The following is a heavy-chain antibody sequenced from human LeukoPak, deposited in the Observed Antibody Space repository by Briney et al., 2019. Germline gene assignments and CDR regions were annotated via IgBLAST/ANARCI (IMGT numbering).Heavy chain of an antibody. J-gene: IGHJ3*02. CDR1: GGSISSYY. Sequence: SETLSLTCTVSGGSISSYYWSWIRQPPGKGLEWIGYIYYSGSTNYNPSLKSRVTISVDMSKNQFSLKLSSVTAADTAVYYCARVRRLLPRRGYAFDIWGQGTMVTVSS. V-gene: IGHV4-59*01. CDR2: IYYSGST. CDR3: ARVRRLLPRRGYAFDI. D-gene: IGHD3-22*01.